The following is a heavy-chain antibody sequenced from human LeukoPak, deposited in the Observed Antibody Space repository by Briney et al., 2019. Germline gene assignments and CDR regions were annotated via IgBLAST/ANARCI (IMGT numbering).Heavy chain of an antibody. V-gene: IGHV3-30*03. CDR1: GFTFSSYG. D-gene: IGHD4-17*01. J-gene: IGHJ4*02. Sequence: GRSLRLSCAASGFTFSSYGMHWVRQAPGKGLEWVAVISYDGSNKYYADSVKGRFTISRDNSKNTLYLQMNSLRAEDTAVYYCARAAYGDYPASRYFDYWGQGTLVTVSS. CDR2: ISYDGSNK. CDR3: ARAAYGDYPASRYFDY.